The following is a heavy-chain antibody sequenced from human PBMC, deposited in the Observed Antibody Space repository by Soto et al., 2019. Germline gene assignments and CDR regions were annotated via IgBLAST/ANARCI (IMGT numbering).Heavy chain of an antibody. J-gene: IGHJ4*02. CDR1: GGTFSSYA. CDR2: IIPIFGTA. V-gene: IGHV1-69*01. CDR3: ARGEHIKTAVVTFWDIDY. Sequence: QVQLVQSGAEVKKPGSSVKVSCKASGGTFSSYAISWVRQAPGQGLEWMGGIIPIFGTANYAQKFQGRVTITADESTSTVYMELSSLRSEDTAVYYGARGEHIKTAVVTFWDIDYWGQGTLVTVSS. D-gene: IGHD5-18*01.